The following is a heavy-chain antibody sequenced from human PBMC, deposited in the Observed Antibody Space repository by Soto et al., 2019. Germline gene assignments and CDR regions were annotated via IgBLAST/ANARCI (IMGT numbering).Heavy chain of an antibody. V-gene: IGHV4-39*01. D-gene: IGHD1-26*01. CDR2: IYYSGST. Sequence: SETLSLTCTVSGGSISSSSYYWGWIRQPPGKGLEWIGSIYYSGSTYYNPSLKSRVTISVDTSENQFSLKVSSVTAADTAVYYCARSGIPAYSYYYMDVWGQGNTVTVSS. CDR3: ARSGIPAYSYYYMDV. J-gene: IGHJ6*03. CDR1: GGSISSSSYY.